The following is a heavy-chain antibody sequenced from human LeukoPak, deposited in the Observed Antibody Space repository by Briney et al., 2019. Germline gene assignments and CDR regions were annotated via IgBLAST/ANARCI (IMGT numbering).Heavy chain of an antibody. CDR2: IIPMFGTP. CDR1: GGTFNSYA. CDR3: ARAMAAVLDY. J-gene: IGHJ4*02. D-gene: IGHD5-24*01. Sequence: SVKVSCKASGGTFNSYAISWVRQAPGQGLEWMAGIIPMFGTPKYAQKFRGRVTITTDESTGTAYMELSSLRSEDTAVYYCARAMAAVLDYWGQGTLVTVSS. V-gene: IGHV1-69*05.